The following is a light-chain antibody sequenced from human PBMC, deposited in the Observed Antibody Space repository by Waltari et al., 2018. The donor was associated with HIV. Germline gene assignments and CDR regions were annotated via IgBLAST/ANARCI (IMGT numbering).Light chain of an antibody. J-gene: IGLJ3*02. CDR2: GTS. V-gene: IGLV1-40*01. Sequence: QSVLTQPPSVSGAPGQRVTISCTGSSSTIGAGYDVPWYQQLPGTAPKLLIYGTSNRPSGVPDRFSGSKSGTSASLAITGLLAEDEADYYCQSYDSSLSVWVFGGGTKLTVL. CDR3: QSYDSSLSVWV. CDR1: SSTIGAGYD.